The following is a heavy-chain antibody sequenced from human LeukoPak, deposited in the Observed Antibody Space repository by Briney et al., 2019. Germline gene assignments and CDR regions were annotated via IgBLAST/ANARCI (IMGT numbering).Heavy chain of an antibody. CDR3: ARSPSPITIFGVVIMGYFDY. D-gene: IGHD3-3*01. J-gene: IGHJ4*02. Sequence: SETLSLTCAVYGGSFSGYYWNWIRQPPGKGLEWIGEINHSGSTNYNPSLKSRVTMSVDTSKNQFSLKLSSVTAADTAVYYCARSPSPITIFGVVIMGYFDYWGQGTLVTVSS. CDR1: GGSFSGYY. V-gene: IGHV4-34*01. CDR2: INHSGST.